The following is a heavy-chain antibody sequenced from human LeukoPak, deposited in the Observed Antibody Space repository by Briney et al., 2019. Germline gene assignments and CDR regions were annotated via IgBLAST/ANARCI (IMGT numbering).Heavy chain of an antibody. Sequence: PSETLSLTCAVYGGSFSGYYWSWIRQPPGKGLEWIGEINHSGSTNYNPSLKSRVTISVDTSKNQLSLKLSSVTAADTAVYYCARVSRWVPAARGIDYWGQGTLVTVSS. CDR2: INHSGST. V-gene: IGHV4-34*01. J-gene: IGHJ4*02. CDR1: GGSFSGYY. D-gene: IGHD2-2*01. CDR3: ARVSRWVPAARGIDY.